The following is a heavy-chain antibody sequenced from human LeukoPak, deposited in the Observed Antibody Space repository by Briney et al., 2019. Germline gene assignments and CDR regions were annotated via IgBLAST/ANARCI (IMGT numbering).Heavy chain of an antibody. Sequence: ASVKVSCRAYGGTFSSYAISWVRQAPGQGLEWMGGIIPIFGTANYAQKFQGRVTITTDESTSTAYMELSSLRSEDTAVYYCARPGFGADNGFDYWGQGTLVTVSS. J-gene: IGHJ4*02. D-gene: IGHD3-10*01. V-gene: IGHV1-69*05. CDR1: GGTFSSYA. CDR2: IIPIFGTA. CDR3: ARPGFGADNGFDY.